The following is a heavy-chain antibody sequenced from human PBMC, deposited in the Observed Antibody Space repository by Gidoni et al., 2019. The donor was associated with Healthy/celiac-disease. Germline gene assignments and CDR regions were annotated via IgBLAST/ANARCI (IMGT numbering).Heavy chain of an antibody. Sequence: QVQRVQSGAEVKKPGSSVKVSCKASGGTVSSYAISWVRQAPGQGLEWMGGIIPIFGTANYAQKFQRRVTITADASTSTAYMELSSLRSEDTAVYYCARQSSGYCSGGSCYNFDYWGQGTLVTVSS. CDR1: GGTVSSYA. D-gene: IGHD2-15*01. J-gene: IGHJ4*02. CDR2: IIPIFGTA. CDR3: ARQSSGYCSGGSCYNFDY. V-gene: IGHV1-69*01.